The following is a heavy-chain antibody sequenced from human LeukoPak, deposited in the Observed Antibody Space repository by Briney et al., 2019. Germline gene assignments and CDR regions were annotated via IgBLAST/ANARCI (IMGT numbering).Heavy chain of an antibody. Sequence: TGGSLRLSCAVSGLTFNNYDMSWVRQAPGKGLEWVSGISGRGASKYYADSVKGRFTISRDNSKNTLYLQMNSLRAEDTAVYYCAKGVVVAPDVTPFDYWGQGTLVTVSS. J-gene: IGHJ4*02. CDR1: GLTFNNYD. D-gene: IGHD2-2*01. CDR3: AKGVVVAPDVTPFDY. CDR2: ISGRGASK. V-gene: IGHV3-23*01.